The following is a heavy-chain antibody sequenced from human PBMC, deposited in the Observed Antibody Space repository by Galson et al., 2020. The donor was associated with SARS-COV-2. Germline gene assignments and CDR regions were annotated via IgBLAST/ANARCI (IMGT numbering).Heavy chain of an antibody. V-gene: IGHV1-2*04. D-gene: IGHD2-2*01. CDR3: SRESSSRDGDYYYYMDV. Sequence: APVTATCKASGYTLTGYYMHWVRQPPGQGLEWMGWINPNRGGTNYAQKFQGWVTMTRDTSISTAYMELSRLRSGDTAVYYCSRESSSRDGDYYYYMDVWGKGTTVTVSS. CDR2: INPNRGGT. J-gene: IGHJ6*03. CDR1: GYTLTGYY.